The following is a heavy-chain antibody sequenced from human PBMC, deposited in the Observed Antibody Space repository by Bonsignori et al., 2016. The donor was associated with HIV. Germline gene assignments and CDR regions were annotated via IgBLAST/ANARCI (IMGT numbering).Heavy chain of an antibody. V-gene: IGHV3-49*02. CDR2: IRSKAYGGTT. J-gene: IGHJ4*02. CDR3: TRVQGRLYSSSYYFDY. D-gene: IGHD6-6*01. Sequence: APGKGLEWVGFIRSKAYGGTTEYAASVKGRFTISRDDSKSIAYLQMNSLKTEDTAVYYCTRVQGRLYSSSYYFDYWGQGTLVTVSS.